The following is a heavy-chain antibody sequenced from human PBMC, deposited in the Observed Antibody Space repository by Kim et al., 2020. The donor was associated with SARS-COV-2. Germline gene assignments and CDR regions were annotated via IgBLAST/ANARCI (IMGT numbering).Heavy chain of an antibody. V-gene: IGHV3-53*01. CDR1: GFTVSSNY. CDR2: IYSGGST. CDR3: ARGGGGISSLRSHYYDSSGAFDI. J-gene: IGHJ3*02. Sequence: GGSLRLSCAASGFTVSSNYMSWVRQAPGKGLEWVSVIYSGGSTYYADSVKGRFTISRDNSKNTLYLQMNSLRAEDTAVYYCARGGGGISSLRSHYYDSSGAFDIWGQGTMVTVSS. D-gene: IGHD3-22*01.